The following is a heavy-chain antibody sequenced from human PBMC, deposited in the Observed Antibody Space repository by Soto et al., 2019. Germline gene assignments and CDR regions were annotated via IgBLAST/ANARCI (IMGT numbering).Heavy chain of an antibody. CDR3: ARDYGSGYYPIDY. CDR2: ISGSGAGT. J-gene: IGHJ4*02. D-gene: IGHD3-22*01. V-gene: IGHV3-23*01. CDR1: GFTFSSSS. Sequence: LRLSCAASGFTFSSSSMSWVRQAPGRGLEWVSAISGSGAGTYYADSVKGRFTISRDNSKNTLYLQMNSLRAEDTAVYYCARDYGSGYYPIDYWGQGTLVTVSS.